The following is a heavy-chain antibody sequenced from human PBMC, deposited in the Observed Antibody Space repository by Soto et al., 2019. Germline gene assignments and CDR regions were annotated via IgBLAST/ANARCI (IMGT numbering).Heavy chain of an antibody. CDR1: GGTFSSYA. CDR3: ARARIGGDGYNWYYFDY. Sequence: QVQLVQSGAEVKKPGSSVKVSCKAYGGTFSSYAISWVRQAPGQGLEWMGGIIPIFGTANYAQKFQGRVTITADESTSTAYMELSSLRSEDTAVYYCARARIGGDGYNWYYFDYWGQGTLVTVSS. D-gene: IGHD2-21*01. CDR2: IIPIFGTA. V-gene: IGHV1-69*01. J-gene: IGHJ4*02.